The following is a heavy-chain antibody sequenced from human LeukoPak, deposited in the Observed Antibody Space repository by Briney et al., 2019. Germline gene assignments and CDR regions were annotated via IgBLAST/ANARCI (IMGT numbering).Heavy chain of an antibody. D-gene: IGHD2-2*01. CDR2: VDPEDGET. Sequence: ATVKISCKVFGYTFTDYYMHWVQQAPGKGLEWMGLVDPEDGETIYAEKFQGRVTITADTSTDTAYMELSSLKSEDTAVYYCATMARGCSGASCYYPPPDYWGQGTLVTVSS. CDR1: GYTFTDYY. V-gene: IGHV1-69-2*01. CDR3: ATMARGCSGASCYYPPPDY. J-gene: IGHJ4*02.